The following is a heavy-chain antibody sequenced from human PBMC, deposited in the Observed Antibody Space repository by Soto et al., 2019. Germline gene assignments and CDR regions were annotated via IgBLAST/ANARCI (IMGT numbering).Heavy chain of an antibody. J-gene: IGHJ4*02. CDR2: VNPIVSMS. Sequence: QVQLVQSGAEVKRPGSSVKVSCKASGDTFNFYSINWVRQAPGLGLEWMGRVNPIVSMSNYAQKFQGRVTMIPDTSTGTSYMDLSSLRSEDWAIYYCASSYGAAYRACDYWGQGALVTVS. V-gene: IGHV1-69*02. CDR1: GDTFNFYS. D-gene: IGHD3-10*01. CDR3: ASSYGAAYRACDY.